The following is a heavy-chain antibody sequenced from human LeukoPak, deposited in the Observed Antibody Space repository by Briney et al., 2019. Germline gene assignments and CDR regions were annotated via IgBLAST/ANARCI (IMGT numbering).Heavy chain of an antibody. J-gene: IGHJ4*02. Sequence: GGSLRLSCSASGFTVSSNYMSWVRQAPGKGLEWVSVIYMADVTCCAAGTTFYAEDVKGRFTISRDISKNTIYLQMNNLRGDDTAVYFCAASFDRDRTGCDRPPGYWGQGTLVTVSS. V-gene: IGHV3-53*05. CDR2: IYMADVTCCAAGTT. CDR3: AASFDRDRTGCDRPPGY. D-gene: IGHD3/OR15-3a*01. CDR1: GFTVSSNY.